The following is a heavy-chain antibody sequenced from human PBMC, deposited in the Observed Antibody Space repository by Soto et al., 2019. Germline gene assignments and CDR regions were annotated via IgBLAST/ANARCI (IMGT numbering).Heavy chain of an antibody. D-gene: IGHD3-3*01. CDR2: IYWDDDK. CDR1: GFSLTTSGVG. Sequence: QITLNESGPTQVTPRRTLTLTCTFSGFSLTTSGVGVDWIRQSPGKAPEWLALIYWDDDKRYSPSLKSRLTITKDTSKNQVVLTMADLDPADTATYYCAHRVLRTVFGLVTTTAIYFDFWGQGTPVAVSS. CDR3: AHRVLRTVFGLVTTTAIYFDF. V-gene: IGHV2-5*02. J-gene: IGHJ4*02.